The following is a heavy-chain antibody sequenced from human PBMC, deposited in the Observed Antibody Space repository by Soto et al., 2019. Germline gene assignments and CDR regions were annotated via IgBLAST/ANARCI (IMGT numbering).Heavy chain of an antibody. CDR2: IWYDGSHK. D-gene: IGHD4-17*01. CDR1: GFTFSSYG. Sequence: QVQLVESGGGVVQPGRSLRLSCAASGFTFSSYGMHWVRQAPGKGLEWVAVIWYDGSHKYYADSVKGRFTISRDNSKNTLYLQMNSLRAEDTAVYYCARDRGVTHDYGDYVRLFDPWGQGTLVTVSS. J-gene: IGHJ5*02. V-gene: IGHV3-33*01. CDR3: ARDRGVTHDYGDYVRLFDP.